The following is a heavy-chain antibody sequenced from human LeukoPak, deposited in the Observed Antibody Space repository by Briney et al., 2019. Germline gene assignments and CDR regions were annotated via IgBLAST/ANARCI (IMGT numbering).Heavy chain of an antibody. V-gene: IGHV4-59*01. Sequence: GSLRLSCAASGFTFSDYYMGWIRQPPGKGLEWIGYIYYSGSTNYNPSLKSRVTISVDTSKNQFSLKLSSVTAADTAVYYCARDRVSSGWYYWYFDLWGRGTLVTVSS. CDR1: GFTFSDYY. CDR2: IYYSGST. J-gene: IGHJ2*01. D-gene: IGHD6-19*01. CDR3: ARDRVSSGWYYWYFDL.